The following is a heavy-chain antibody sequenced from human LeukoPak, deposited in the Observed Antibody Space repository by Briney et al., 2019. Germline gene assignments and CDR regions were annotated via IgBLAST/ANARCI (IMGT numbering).Heavy chain of an antibody. CDR3: ARAKSGYSGYAAPHPAWPKPVRFDY. CDR1: GGSISSSSYY. Sequence: PSETLSLTCTVSGGSISSSSYYWGWIRQPPGKGLGWIGSIYYSGSTYYNPSLKSRVTISGDTSKNQLSLELSSVTAADTAVYYCARAKSGYSGYAAPHPAWPKPVRFDYWGQGTLVTVPS. D-gene: IGHD5-12*01. V-gene: IGHV4-39*07. CDR2: IYYSGST. J-gene: IGHJ4*02.